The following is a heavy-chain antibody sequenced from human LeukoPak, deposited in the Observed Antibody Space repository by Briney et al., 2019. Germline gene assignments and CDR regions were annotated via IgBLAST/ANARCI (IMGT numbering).Heavy chain of an antibody. CDR2: ISYDERQK. V-gene: IGHV3-30-3*01. Sequence: PGGSLRLSCAASGFTFSEYAMHWVRQAPGKGLEWVAVISYDERQKYYGDSVKGRFTISRDNPKNTLYLQMNSLRDDDTAVYYCARVFLERLTSGYFDNWGQGTLVTVSP. J-gene: IGHJ4*02. D-gene: IGHD3-3*01. CDR1: GFTFSEYA. CDR3: ARVFLERLTSGYFDN.